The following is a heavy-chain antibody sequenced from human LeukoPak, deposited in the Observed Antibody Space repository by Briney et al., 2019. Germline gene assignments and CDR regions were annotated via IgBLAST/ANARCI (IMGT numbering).Heavy chain of an antibody. J-gene: IGHJ4*02. CDR3: ARDNYYGSGGVDY. V-gene: IGHV4-61*02. D-gene: IGHD3-10*01. CDR1: GGSISSGSYY. Sequence: KTSETLSLTCTVSGGSISSGSYYWSWIRQPAGKGLEWIGRIYTSGSTNYNPSLKSRVTISVDTSKNQFSLKLSSVTAADTAVYYCARDNYYGSGGVDYWGQGTLVTVSS. CDR2: IYTSGST.